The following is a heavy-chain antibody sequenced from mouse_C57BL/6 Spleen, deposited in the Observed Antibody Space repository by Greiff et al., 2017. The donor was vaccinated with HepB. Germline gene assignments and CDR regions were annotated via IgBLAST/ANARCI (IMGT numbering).Heavy chain of an antibody. CDR3: ARVDSSGYDWFAY. Sequence: VQLKQSGPELVKPGASVKISCKASGYSFTGYYMNWVKQSPEKSLEWIGEINPSTGGTTYNQKFKAKATLTVDKSSSTAYMQLKSLTSEDSAVYYCARVDSSGYDWFAYWGQGTLVTVSA. CDR1: GYSFTGYY. CDR2: INPSTGGT. J-gene: IGHJ3*01. D-gene: IGHD3-2*02. V-gene: IGHV1-42*01.